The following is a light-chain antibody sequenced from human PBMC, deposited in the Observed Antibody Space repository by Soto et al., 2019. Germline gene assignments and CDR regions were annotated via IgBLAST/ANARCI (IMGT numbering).Light chain of an antibody. Sequence: EILLTQSPGTLSLSPGERATLFCRASQSVSSGYLAWYRQIPSQAPRLLIYDASSRATGIPDRFSGSGSGTDFTLTISRLEPEDFAVYYCQQYGSSSYTFGQGTKLEIK. V-gene: IGKV3-20*01. CDR2: DAS. CDR1: QSVSSGY. J-gene: IGKJ2*01. CDR3: QQYGSSSYT.